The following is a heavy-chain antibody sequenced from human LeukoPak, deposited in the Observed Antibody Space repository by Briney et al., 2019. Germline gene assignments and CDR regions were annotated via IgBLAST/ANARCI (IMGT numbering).Heavy chain of an antibody. CDR1: GFTFSSYA. CDR2: MSVSGGST. V-gene: IGHV3-23*01. Sequence: QPGGSLRLSCAASGFTFSSYAMSWVRQAPGKGLEWVSGMSVSGGSTDYTDSVKGRFTISRDNSKNTLYLKMNSLRAEDTAVYFCAKGKINHEYAFDMWGQGTMVTVSS. J-gene: IGHJ3*02. CDR3: AKGKINHEYAFDM.